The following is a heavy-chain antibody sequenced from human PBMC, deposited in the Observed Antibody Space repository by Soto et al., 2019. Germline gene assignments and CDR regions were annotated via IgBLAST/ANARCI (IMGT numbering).Heavy chain of an antibody. D-gene: IGHD6-6*01. J-gene: IGHJ4*02. CDR3: TTGLRYSSSSDY. V-gene: IGHV3-15*01. CDR1: GFTFSNAW. Sequence: EVQLVESGGGLVKPGGSLRLSCAASGFTFSNAWMSWVRQAPGKGLEWVGRIKSITDGGTTDYAAPVKGRFTISRDDSKNTLYLQMNSLKTEDTAVYYCTTGLRYSSSSDYWGQGTLVTVSS. CDR2: IKSITDGGTT.